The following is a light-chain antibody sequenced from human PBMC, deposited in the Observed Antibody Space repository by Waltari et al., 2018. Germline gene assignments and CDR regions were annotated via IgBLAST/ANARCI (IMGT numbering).Light chain of an antibody. V-gene: IGKV1-9*01. Sequence: DIQLTQSPSFLSASVGDRVTITCRASQGISSYLAWYQQKPGKAPEVLISAASTLQSGVPSRFSGSGSGTEFTLTISSLQPEDFATYYRQQLKTYPLTFGGGTKVEIK. CDR2: AAS. J-gene: IGKJ4*01. CDR3: QQLKTYPLT. CDR1: QGISSY.